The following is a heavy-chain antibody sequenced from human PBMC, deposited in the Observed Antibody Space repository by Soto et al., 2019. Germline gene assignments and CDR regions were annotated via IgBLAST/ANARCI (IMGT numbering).Heavy chain of an antibody. D-gene: IGHD3-10*01. Sequence: QVQLVQSGAEVKRPGSSVKVSCKASGDTFNFYSINWVRQAPGLGLEWMGRVNPIVSMSNYAQKFQGRVTMTADKSTRTADMELSILRSEDTAIFYCASSYGTGYRAFDYWAQGGLVTVSS. CDR1: GDTFNFYS. J-gene: IGHJ4*02. V-gene: IGHV1-69*02. CDR2: VNPIVSMS. CDR3: ASSYGTGYRAFDY.